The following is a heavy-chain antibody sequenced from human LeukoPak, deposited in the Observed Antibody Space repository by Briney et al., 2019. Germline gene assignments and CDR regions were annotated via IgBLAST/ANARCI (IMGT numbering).Heavy chain of an antibody. D-gene: IGHD3-16*01. Sequence: SETLSLTCTVSGGSVYNDLFFWTWIRQSPGKGLEWIGNVDYRGRTNFNPSLRSRVTLSIDTSNDNFSLTLKSVTTADTAVYYCVREMTTSYYDPRGFHKQTELFDIWGQGKMVIV. V-gene: IGHV4-61*03. J-gene: IGHJ3*02. CDR2: VDYRGRT. CDR1: GGSVYNDLFF. CDR3: VREMTTSYYDPRGFHKQTELFDI.